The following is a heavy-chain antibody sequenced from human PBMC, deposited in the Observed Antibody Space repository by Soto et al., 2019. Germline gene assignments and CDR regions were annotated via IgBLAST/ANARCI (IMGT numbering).Heavy chain of an antibody. V-gene: IGHV1-69*13. Sequence: SVKVSCKASGGTFSSYAISWVRQAPGQGLEWMGGIIPIFGTANYAQKFQGRVTITADESTSTAYMELSSLRSEDTAVYYCASSWKGMDTAMVTDYYGMDVWGQGTTVTVSS. D-gene: IGHD5-18*01. CDR2: IIPIFGTA. CDR1: GGTFSSYA. CDR3: ASSWKGMDTAMVTDYYGMDV. J-gene: IGHJ6*02.